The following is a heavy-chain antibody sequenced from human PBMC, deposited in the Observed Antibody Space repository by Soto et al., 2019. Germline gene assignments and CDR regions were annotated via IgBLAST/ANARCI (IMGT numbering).Heavy chain of an antibody. J-gene: IGHJ6*02. CDR2: ISSSSSYI. V-gene: IGHV3-21*01. CDR1: GFTFSSYS. Sequence: SLRLSCAASGFTFSSYSMNWVRQAPGKGLEWVSSISSSSSYIYYADSVKGRFTISRDNAKNSLYLQMNSLRAEDTAVYYCAREGNYYDSSGYSHPAVCMDVWGQGT. D-gene: IGHD3-22*01. CDR3: AREGNYYDSSGYSHPAVCMDV.